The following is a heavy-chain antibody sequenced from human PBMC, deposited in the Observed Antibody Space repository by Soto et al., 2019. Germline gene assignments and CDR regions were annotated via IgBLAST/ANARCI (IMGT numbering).Heavy chain of an antibody. D-gene: IGHD2-21*02. CDR3: AKDQRGGDCYSCRAFDI. CDR1: GFTFSSYA. CDR2: ISVTGGSP. V-gene: IGHV3-23*01. J-gene: IGHJ3*02. Sequence: EVQLLESGGGLVQPGGSLRLSCAATGFTFSSYAMSWVRQAPGKGLEWVSAISVTGGSPYYADSVKGRFTISRDNSKNTLHLEMNSLRVEDTAVYYCAKDQRGGDCYSCRAFDIWGQGTMVTVSS.